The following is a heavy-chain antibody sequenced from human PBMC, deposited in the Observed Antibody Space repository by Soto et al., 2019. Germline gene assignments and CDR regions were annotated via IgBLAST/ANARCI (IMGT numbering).Heavy chain of an antibody. J-gene: IGHJ5*02. CDR1: GYTFTSYG. Sequence: QVQLVQSGAEVKKPGASVKVSCKASGYTFTSYGISWVRQAPGQGLEWMGWISAYNGNTNYAQKLQGRVTMTTDTSTSTAYMELRSLRSDDTAVYYCARDGDEDYYYDSSGYPTSFDPWGQGTLVTVSS. CDR2: ISAYNGNT. V-gene: IGHV1-18*01. D-gene: IGHD3-22*01. CDR3: ARDGDEDYYYDSSGYPTSFDP.